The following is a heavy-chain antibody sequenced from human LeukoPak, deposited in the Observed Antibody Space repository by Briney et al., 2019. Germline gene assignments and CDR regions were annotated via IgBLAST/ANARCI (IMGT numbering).Heavy chain of an antibody. Sequence: SETLSLTCAVSGGSISSGGYSWSWIQQPPGKGLEWIGYIYHSGSTYYNPSLKSRVTISVDRSKNQFSLKLSSVTAADTAVYYCARSPGRGGDYWGQGTLVTVSS. J-gene: IGHJ4*02. CDR2: IYHSGST. CDR3: ARSPGRGGDY. D-gene: IGHD3-10*01. CDR1: GGSISSGGYS. V-gene: IGHV4-30-2*01.